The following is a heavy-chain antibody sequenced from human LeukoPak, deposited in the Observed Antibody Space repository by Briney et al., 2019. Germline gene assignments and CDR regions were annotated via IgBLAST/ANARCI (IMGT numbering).Heavy chain of an antibody. Sequence: SQTLSLTCTVSGGSISSGDYYWSWIRQPPGKGLEWIGYIYYSGSTNYNPSLKSRVTISVDTSKNQFSLKLSSVTAADTAVYYCAATYCGGDCYLAHFDYWGQGTLVTVSS. J-gene: IGHJ4*02. CDR1: GGSISSGDYY. D-gene: IGHD2-21*01. V-gene: IGHV4-30-4*08. CDR3: AATYCGGDCYLAHFDY. CDR2: IYYSGST.